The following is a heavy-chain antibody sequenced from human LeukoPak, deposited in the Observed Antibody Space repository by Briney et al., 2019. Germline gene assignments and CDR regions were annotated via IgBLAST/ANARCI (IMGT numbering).Heavy chain of an antibody. D-gene: IGHD3-9*01. V-gene: IGHV3-30*18. CDR2: ISYDGSNK. Sequence: GRSLRLSCAASGFTFSSYGMHWVRQAPGKGLEWVAVISYDGSNKYYADSVKGRFTISRDNSQNSLYLQMNSLRAEDTAVYYCAKGAGGRYFDWLLRPSYYFDYWGQGTLVTVSS. CDR3: AKGAGGRYFDWLLRPSYYFDY. J-gene: IGHJ4*02. CDR1: GFTFSSYG.